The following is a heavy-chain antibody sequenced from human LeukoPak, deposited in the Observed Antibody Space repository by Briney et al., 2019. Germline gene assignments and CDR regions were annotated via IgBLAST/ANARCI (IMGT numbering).Heavy chain of an antibody. CDR3: ARHIGGRYYYYYMDV. CDR2: IYYTGGT. D-gene: IGHD3-16*02. J-gene: IGHJ6*03. CDR1: GGSITSNTFY. Sequence: SETLSLTCTVSGGSITSNTFYWAWIRQPPGKPLDWLGTIYYTGGTYSNPSLKSRVTISVDTSKNQFSLKLSSVTAADTAVYYCARHIGGRYYYYYMDVWGKGTTVTISS. V-gene: IGHV4-39*01.